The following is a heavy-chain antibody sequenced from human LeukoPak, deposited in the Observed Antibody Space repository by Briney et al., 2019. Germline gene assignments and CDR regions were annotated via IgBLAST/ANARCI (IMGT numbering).Heavy chain of an antibody. CDR1: GFTFSSYS. Sequence: GGSLRLSCAASGFTFSSYSVNWVRQAPGKGLEWVSSISSSSSYIYYADSVKGRFTISRDNAKNSLYLQMNSLRAEDTAVYYCARVSIVVITTGPFDYWGQGTLATVSS. J-gene: IGHJ4*02. CDR3: ARVSIVVITTGPFDY. CDR2: ISSSSSYI. D-gene: IGHD3-22*01. V-gene: IGHV3-21*01.